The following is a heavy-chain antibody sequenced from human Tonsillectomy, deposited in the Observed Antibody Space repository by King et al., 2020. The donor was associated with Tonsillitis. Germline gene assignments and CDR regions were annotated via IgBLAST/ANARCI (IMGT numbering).Heavy chain of an antibody. Sequence: QLQESGPGLVKPSETLSLTCTVSGGSISSSSYYWGWIRQPPGKGLECIGSIYYSWSTYYNPSLKSRVTISVDTSKNQFSLPLISVTAADTAVYYCASNYYDSSGSYWYFDLWGRGTLVTVSS. V-gene: IGHV4-39*01. CDR3: ASNYYDSSGSYWYFDL. J-gene: IGHJ2*01. CDR1: GGSISSSSYY. CDR2: IYYSWST. D-gene: IGHD3-22*01.